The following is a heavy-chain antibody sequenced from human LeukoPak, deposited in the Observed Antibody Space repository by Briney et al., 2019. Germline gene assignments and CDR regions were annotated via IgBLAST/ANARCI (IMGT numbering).Heavy chain of an antibody. V-gene: IGHV3-9*01. Sequence: HPGGSLRLSCAASGFTFYDYAMHCVRQAPGKGLEWVSGISWNSGSIGYTDSVKGRFTIYRDNAKNSLYLQMNSLRAEDTALYYCAKDCTYDRSGYTNWGQGTLVTVSS. J-gene: IGHJ4*02. D-gene: IGHD3-22*01. CDR3: AKDCTYDRSGYTN. CDR2: ISWNSGSI. CDR1: GFTFYDYA.